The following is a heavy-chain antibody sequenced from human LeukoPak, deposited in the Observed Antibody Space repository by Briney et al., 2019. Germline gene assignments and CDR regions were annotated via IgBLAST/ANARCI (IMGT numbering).Heavy chain of an antibody. CDR2: IYTSGST. J-gene: IGHJ4*02. D-gene: IGHD3-3*01. Sequence: PSQTLSLTCAVSGGSISSGSYYWSWIRQLAGKGLEWIGRIYTSGSTNYNPSLKSRVTISVDTSKNQFSLKLSSVAAADTAVYYCARVGGPYDFRTHWGQGTLVTVSS. CDR3: ARVGGPYDFRTH. CDR1: GGSISSGSYY. V-gene: IGHV4-61*02.